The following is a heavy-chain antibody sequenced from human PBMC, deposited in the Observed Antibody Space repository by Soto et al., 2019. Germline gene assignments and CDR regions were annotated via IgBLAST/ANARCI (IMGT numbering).Heavy chain of an antibody. CDR2: IYYNGKT. V-gene: IGHV4-31*03. J-gene: IGHJ6*03. CDR1: GDSVSSGGYY. D-gene: IGHD1-1*01. CDR3: ARVPPERAYYYYYMDV. Sequence: TSETLSLTCTVSGDSVSSGGYYWSWIRQHPGKGLEWIGYIYYNGKTYFNPSLKSRLAMSVDTSKNQFSLKLSSVTAADAAVYYCARVPPERAYYYYYMDVWGKGTTVTVSS.